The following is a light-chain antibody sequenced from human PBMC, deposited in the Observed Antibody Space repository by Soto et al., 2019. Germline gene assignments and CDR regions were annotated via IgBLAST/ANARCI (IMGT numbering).Light chain of an antibody. Sequence: DIQMTQSPSSLSASVGAGVTITCRASQGFRIHLAWFQQKPGKAPKSLISGASRLQSGVPSKFSGSGSGTDFTLTISNLQPEDFATYYCQQYDSYPITFGQGTRLEMK. CDR1: QGFRIH. CDR3: QQYDSYPIT. V-gene: IGKV1-16*02. J-gene: IGKJ5*01. CDR2: GAS.